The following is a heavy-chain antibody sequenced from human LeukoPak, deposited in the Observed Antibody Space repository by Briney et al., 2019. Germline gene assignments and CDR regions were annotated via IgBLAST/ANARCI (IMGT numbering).Heavy chain of an antibody. CDR1: GFTFSNHA. CDR3: AKETGTWGSYFDY. V-gene: IGHV3-23*01. CDR2: ISGSGGST. Sequence: PGGSLRLSCVASGFTFSNHAVSWVRQAPGKGLEWVSTISGSGGSTYYADSVKGRFTVSRDNSKSTLYLQMNSLRAEDTALYYCAKETGTWGSYFDYWGQGTLVTVSS. D-gene: IGHD1-1*01. J-gene: IGHJ4*02.